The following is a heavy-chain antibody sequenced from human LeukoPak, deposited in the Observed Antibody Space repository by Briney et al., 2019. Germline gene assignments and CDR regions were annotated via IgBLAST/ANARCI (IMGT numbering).Heavy chain of an antibody. CDR2: IYSGGST. J-gene: IGHJ6*02. V-gene: IGHV3-53*01. Sequence: GGSLRLSCAASGFTVSSNYMSWVRQAPGKGLEWDSVIYSGGSTYYTDSVKGRFTISRDNSKNTLYLQMNSLRAEDTAVYYCARDIPGPSGSYYAYYYYGMDVWGQGTTVTVSS. CDR3: ARDIPGPSGSYYAYYYYGMDV. D-gene: IGHD1-26*01. CDR1: GFTVSSNY.